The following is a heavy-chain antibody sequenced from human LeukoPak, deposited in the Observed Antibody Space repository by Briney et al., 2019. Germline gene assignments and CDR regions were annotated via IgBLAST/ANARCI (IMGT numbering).Heavy chain of an antibody. CDR2: IIPIFGTA. J-gene: IGHJ4*02. Sequence: GASVKVSYKASGGTFSSYAISWVRQAPGQGLEWMGGIIPIFGTANYAQKFQGRVTITTDESTSTAYMELSSLRSEDTAVYYCAREVRQPYYFDYWGQGTLVTVSS. V-gene: IGHV1-69*05. CDR1: GGTFSSYA. CDR3: AREVRQPYYFDY.